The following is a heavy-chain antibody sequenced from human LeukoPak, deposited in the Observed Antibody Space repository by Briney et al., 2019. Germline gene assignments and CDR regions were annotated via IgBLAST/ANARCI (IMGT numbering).Heavy chain of an antibody. V-gene: IGHV4-4*02. J-gene: IGHJ4*02. CDR2: VYYTGGGNN. D-gene: IGHD6-19*01. CDR3: ARDNLRTTGYSSGSTFDF. Sequence: KTSETLSLTCTVSGGSLSTTSWWVWLRQPPGKGLEWIGEVYYTGGGNNNYNPSLKSRATISIDTSRNQFSLKLRSVTAADTAVYFCARDNLRTTGYSSGSTFDFWGQGILVTVSS. CDR1: GGSLSTTSW.